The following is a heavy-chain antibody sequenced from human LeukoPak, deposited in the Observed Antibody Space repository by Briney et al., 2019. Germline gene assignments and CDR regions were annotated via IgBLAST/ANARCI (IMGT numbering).Heavy chain of an antibody. CDR2: ISSSSSYI. CDR3: ASQEYYDSSGYPAPDY. CDR1: GFTFSSYS. V-gene: IGHV3-21*01. J-gene: IGHJ4*02. Sequence: GGSLRLSCAASGFTFSSYSMNWVRQAPGKGLEWVSSISSSSSYIYYADSVKGRFTISRDNAKNSLYLQMNSLRAEDTAVYYCASQEYYDSSGYPAPDYWGQGTLVIVSS. D-gene: IGHD3-22*01.